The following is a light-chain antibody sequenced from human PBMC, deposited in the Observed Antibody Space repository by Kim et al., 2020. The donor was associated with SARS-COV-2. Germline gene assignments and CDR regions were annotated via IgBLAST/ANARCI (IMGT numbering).Light chain of an antibody. V-gene: IGLV1-40*01. CDR2: GNS. Sequence: VTISGTGSSSNIGAGYDVHWYQQLPGTAPKLLIYGNSNRPSGVPDRFSGSKSGTSASLAITGLQAEDEADYYCQSYDSSLSVYYVFGTGTKVTVL. J-gene: IGLJ1*01. CDR1: SSNIGAGYD. CDR3: QSYDSSLSVYYV.